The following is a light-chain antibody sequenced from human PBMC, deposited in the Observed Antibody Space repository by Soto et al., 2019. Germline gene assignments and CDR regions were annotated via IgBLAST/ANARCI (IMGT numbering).Light chain of an antibody. CDR2: LSSDGSH. J-gene: IGLJ2*01. CDR3: QTWDTGARVV. Sequence: QTVVTQSPSASASLGASVKLTCTLSSGHSSYAIAWHQQQPEKGPRYLMKLSSDGSHSKGDGIPDRFSGSSSGAERYLTISSLLSEDEADYYCQTWDTGARVVFGGGTKLTVL. V-gene: IGLV4-69*01. CDR1: SGHSSYA.